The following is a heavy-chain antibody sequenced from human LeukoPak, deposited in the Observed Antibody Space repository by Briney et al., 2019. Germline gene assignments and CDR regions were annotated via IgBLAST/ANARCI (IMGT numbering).Heavy chain of an antibody. CDR2: INHSGST. Sequence: SETLSLTCAVYGGSFSGYYWSWIRQPPGKGLEWIGEINHSGSTNYNPSLKSRVTISVDTSKNQFSLKLSSVTAADTAVYYCARDSRGHHFDYWGQGTLVTVSS. CDR1: GGSFSGYY. CDR3: ARDSRGHHFDY. V-gene: IGHV4-34*01. D-gene: IGHD3-10*01. J-gene: IGHJ4*02.